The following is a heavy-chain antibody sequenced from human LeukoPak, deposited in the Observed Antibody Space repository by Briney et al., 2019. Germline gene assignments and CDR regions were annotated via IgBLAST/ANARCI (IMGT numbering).Heavy chain of an antibody. D-gene: IGHD3-16*01. CDR1: GGSLSGYY. Sequence: SETLSLTCAVNGGSLSGYYWRWIRQPPGKGLEWIGEISHSGSTSYNPSLRGRVTISVDTSKNQFSLKVSSVTAADTAVYYCARSPRGFGFNLGGLFTKDYYYYGMDVWGQGTTVTVSS. J-gene: IGHJ6*02. CDR2: ISHSGST. CDR3: ARSPRGFGFNLGGLFTKDYYYYGMDV. V-gene: IGHV4-34*01.